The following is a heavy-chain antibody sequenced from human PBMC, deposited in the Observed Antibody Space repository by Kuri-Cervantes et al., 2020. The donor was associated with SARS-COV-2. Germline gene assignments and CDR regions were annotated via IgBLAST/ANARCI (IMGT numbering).Heavy chain of an antibody. CDR2: IYSGGST. J-gene: IGHJ4*02. CDR3: ARGPPAAVGLYYFDY. D-gene: IGHD6-19*01. CDR1: GFTFTYYS. V-gene: IGHV3-53*01. Sequence: GGSLRLSCAASGFTFTYYSMNWVRQAPGKGLEWVSVIYSGGSTYYADSVKGRFTISRDNSKNTLYLQMNSLRAEDTAVYYCARGPPAAVGLYYFDYWGQGTLVTVSS.